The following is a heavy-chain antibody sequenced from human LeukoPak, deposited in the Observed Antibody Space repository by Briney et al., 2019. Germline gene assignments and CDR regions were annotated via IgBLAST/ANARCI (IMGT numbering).Heavy chain of an antibody. CDR2: ISSSSSYI. Sequence: GGSLRLSCAASGFTFSNYWMHWVRQAPGKGLEWVSSISSSSSYIYYANSVKGRFTISRDNAKNSLYLQMNSLRTEDTAVYYCARVMNDYGDYVFDYWGQGTLVTVSS. V-gene: IGHV3-21*01. CDR1: GFTFSNYW. D-gene: IGHD4-17*01. CDR3: ARVMNDYGDYVFDY. J-gene: IGHJ4*02.